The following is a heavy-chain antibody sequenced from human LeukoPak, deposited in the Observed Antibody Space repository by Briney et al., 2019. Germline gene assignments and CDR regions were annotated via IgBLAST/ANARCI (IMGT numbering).Heavy chain of an antibody. CDR3: ARPAVAGLRAGGYDY. CDR2: ISGSSGSSTM. D-gene: IGHD6-19*01. Sequence: GGSLRLSCAASGFTFTTYSMNWVRQAPGKGLEWVSYISGSSGSSTMYYADSVKGRFTISRDNAKNSLYLQMNSLRAEDTAVYYCARPAVAGLRAGGYDYWGQGTLVTVSS. J-gene: IGHJ4*02. V-gene: IGHV3-48*01. CDR1: GFTFTTYS.